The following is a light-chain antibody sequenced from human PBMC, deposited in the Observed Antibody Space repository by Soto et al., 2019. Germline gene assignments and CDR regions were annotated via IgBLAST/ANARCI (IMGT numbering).Light chain of an antibody. CDR2: GAS. Sequence: EILLTQSPVTLSLSPGERATLSCMASQSVSNNYLAWYQQKPGQAPRLLIYGASNRATGIPGRFSGSGSGTDFTLTISRLEPEDFAVYYCQQYGSSGTFGQGTKVDIK. V-gene: IGKV3-20*01. CDR3: QQYGSSGT. CDR1: QSVSNNY. J-gene: IGKJ1*01.